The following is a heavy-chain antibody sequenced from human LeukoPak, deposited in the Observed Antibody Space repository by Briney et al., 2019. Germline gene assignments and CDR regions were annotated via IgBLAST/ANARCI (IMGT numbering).Heavy chain of an antibody. J-gene: IGHJ4*02. CDR1: GGSISSSSYY. V-gene: IGHV4-39*01. Sequence: SETLSLTCTVSGGSISSSSYYWGWIRQPPGKGLEWIGSIYYSGSTYYNPSLKSRVTISVDTSKNQFSLKLSSVTAADTAVYYCARRAAVGPYYFDYWGQGTLVTVSS. CDR3: ARRAAVGPYYFDY. D-gene: IGHD2-15*01. CDR2: IYYSGST.